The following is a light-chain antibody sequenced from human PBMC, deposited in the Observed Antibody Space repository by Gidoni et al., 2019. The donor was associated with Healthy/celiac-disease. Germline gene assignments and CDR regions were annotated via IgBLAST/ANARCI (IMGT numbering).Light chain of an antibody. Sequence: SYELILPPSVSVSPGQTASITCSGDKLGDKYACWYQQKPGQSPVLVIYQDSKRPSGIPERFSGSNSGNTATLTISGTQAMDEADYYCQAWDSSTYVFGTGTKVTVL. J-gene: IGLJ1*01. CDR1: KLGDKY. CDR3: QAWDSSTYV. V-gene: IGLV3-1*01. CDR2: QDS.